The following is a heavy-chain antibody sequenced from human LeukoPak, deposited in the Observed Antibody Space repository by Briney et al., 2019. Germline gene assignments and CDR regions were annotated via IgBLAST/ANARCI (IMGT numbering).Heavy chain of an antibody. Sequence: SETLSLTCTVSGGSISSYYWSWLRQPPGKGLEWIGYIYYSGSTNYNPSLKSRVTISVDTSKNQFSLKLSSVTAADTAVYYCARVIPDIVVVPAAMNADYYYYMDVWGKGTTVTISS. CDR3: ARVIPDIVVVPAAMNADYYYYMDV. CDR1: GGSISSYY. CDR2: IYYSGST. J-gene: IGHJ6*03. V-gene: IGHV4-59*01. D-gene: IGHD2-2*01.